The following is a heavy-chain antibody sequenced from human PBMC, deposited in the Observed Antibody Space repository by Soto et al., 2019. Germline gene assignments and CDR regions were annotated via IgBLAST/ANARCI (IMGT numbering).Heavy chain of an antibody. CDR1: GGSISSYY. CDR3: ARGGPPAPVAWFDP. J-gene: IGHJ5*02. D-gene: IGHD2-2*01. V-gene: IGHV4-59*06. CDR2: IFYSGST. Sequence: SETLSLTCTVSGGSISSYYWSWIRQPPGKGLEWIGYIFYSGSTYYNPSLKSRLSISVDTSKNHFSLKLSSVTAADTAVYFCARGGPPAPVAWFDPWSQGTLVTVSS.